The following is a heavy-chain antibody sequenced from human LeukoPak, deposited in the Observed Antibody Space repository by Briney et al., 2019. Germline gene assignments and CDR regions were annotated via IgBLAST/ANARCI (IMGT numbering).Heavy chain of an antibody. CDR1: GFTFSSYA. CDR2: ISGSGGST. Sequence: GGSLRLSCAASGFTFSSYAMGWVRQAPGKGLEWVSAISGSGGSTYYADSVKGRFTISRDNSKNTLYLQMNSLRAEDTAVYYCASAYTYGKVDYWGQGTLVTVSS. D-gene: IGHD5-18*01. V-gene: IGHV3-23*01. J-gene: IGHJ4*02. CDR3: ASAYTYGKVDY.